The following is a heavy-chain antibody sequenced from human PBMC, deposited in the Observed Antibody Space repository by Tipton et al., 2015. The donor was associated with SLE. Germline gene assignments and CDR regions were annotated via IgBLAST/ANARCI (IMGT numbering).Heavy chain of an antibody. Sequence: TLSLTCTVSGGSISSYYWSWIRQPPGKGLEWIGYIYYSGSTKYNPSLKSGVTISVDTSKNQFSLKLSSVTAADTAVYYCARLAGSNYGSGRDIWGQGTMVTVSS. V-gene: IGHV4-59*08. CDR3: ARLAGSNYGSGRDI. CDR2: IYYSGST. CDR1: GGSISSYY. D-gene: IGHD3-10*01. J-gene: IGHJ3*02.